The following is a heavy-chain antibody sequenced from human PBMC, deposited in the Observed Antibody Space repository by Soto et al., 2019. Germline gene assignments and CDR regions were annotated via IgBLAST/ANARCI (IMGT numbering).Heavy chain of an antibody. D-gene: IGHD4-17*01. CDR2: IRSKDNSYAT. V-gene: IGHV3-73*01. J-gene: IGHJ3*02. CDR1: GFTFSGSA. CDR3: TSYGDYVFSYAFDI. Sequence: GGSLRLTCAASGFTFSGSAKHWVRKAYGKGLEWVGRIRSKDNSYATAYTASVKCRFTISRDDSKNTAYLQMNSLTTEDTAVYYCTSYGDYVFSYAFDIWGQGTMVTVSS.